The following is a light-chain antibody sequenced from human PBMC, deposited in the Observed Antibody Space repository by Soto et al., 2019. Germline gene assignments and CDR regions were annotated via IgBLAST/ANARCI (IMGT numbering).Light chain of an antibody. Sequence: SVLTQPPSASGTPGQRVTISCSGSSSNIGSNTVNWYQQLPGTAPKLLIYSNNQRPSGVPDRFSGSKSGTSASLASSGLQSEDEADYYCAAWDDSRNGYVFGTGTKLTVL. V-gene: IGLV1-44*01. CDR1: SSNIGSNT. J-gene: IGLJ1*01. CDR2: SNN. CDR3: AAWDDSRNGYV.